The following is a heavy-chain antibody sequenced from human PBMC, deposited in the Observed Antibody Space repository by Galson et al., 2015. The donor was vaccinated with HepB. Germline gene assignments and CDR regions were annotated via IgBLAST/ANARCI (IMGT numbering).Heavy chain of an antibody. CDR1: GFTFSGYA. J-gene: IGHJ4*02. Sequence: SLRLSCAASGFTFSGYAMTWVRQAPGKGLEWVSTISGSGASTYYTDSVKGRFTISRDKSKNTLQLQMNSLRAEDTAIYYCAIKTGDYYDYWGQGTLVTVSP. CDR3: AIKTGDYYDY. D-gene: IGHD3-10*01. CDR2: ISGSGAST. V-gene: IGHV3-23*01.